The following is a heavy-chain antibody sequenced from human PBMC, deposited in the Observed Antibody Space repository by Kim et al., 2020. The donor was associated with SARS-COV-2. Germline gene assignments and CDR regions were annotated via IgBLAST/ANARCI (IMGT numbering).Heavy chain of an antibody. CDR1: GGSISSSSYY. CDR2: IYYSGST. Sequence: SETLSLTCTVSGGSISSSSYYWGWIRQPPGKGLEWIGSIYYSGSTYYNPSLKSRVTISVDTSKNQFSLKLSSVTAADTAVYYCAREKWTYYDSSGYSLVAFDIWGQGTMVTVSS. V-gene: IGHV4-39*07. D-gene: IGHD3-22*01. J-gene: IGHJ3*02. CDR3: AREKWTYYDSSGYSLVAFDI.